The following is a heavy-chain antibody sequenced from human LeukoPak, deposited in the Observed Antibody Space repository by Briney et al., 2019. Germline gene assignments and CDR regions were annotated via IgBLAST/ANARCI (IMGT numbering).Heavy chain of an antibody. CDR3: ARSLTTLTYEGY. J-gene: IGHJ4*02. Sequence: GGSLRLSCAASGFTFSSYWMSWVRQAPGKGLEWVANIKQDGSEKYYVDSVKGRFTVSRDNAKNSLFLQMNSLRAEDTAIYYCARSLTTLTYEGYWGQGTLVTASS. D-gene: IGHD1-1*01. CDR2: IKQDGSEK. CDR1: GFTFSSYW. V-gene: IGHV3-7*01.